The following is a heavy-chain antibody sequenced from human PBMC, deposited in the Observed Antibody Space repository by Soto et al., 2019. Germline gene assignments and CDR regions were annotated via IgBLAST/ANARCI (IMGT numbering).Heavy chain of an antibody. CDR2: IIPIFGTA. CDR1: GGTFSSYA. D-gene: IGHD1-1*01. Sequence: QVQLVQSGAEVKKPGSSVKVSCKASGGTFSSYAISWVRQAPVQGLEWMGGIIPIFGTANYAQKFQGRVTITADDATSTAYRELSSLRSEDTAVYYCARVGTGTTFGWFDPWGQGTLVTVS. V-gene: IGHV1-69*01. J-gene: IGHJ5*02. CDR3: ARVGTGTTFGWFDP.